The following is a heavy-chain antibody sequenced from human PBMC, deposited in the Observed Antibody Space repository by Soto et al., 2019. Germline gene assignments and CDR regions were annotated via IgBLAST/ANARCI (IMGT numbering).Heavy chain of an antibody. CDR1: GGSISSSSYY. Sequence: SETLSLTCTVSGGSISSSSYYWGWIRQPPGKGLEWIGSIYYSGSTYYNPSLKSRVTISVDTSKNQFSLKLSSVTAADTAVYYCARRRVQWHADKYYYYYYGMDVWGQGTTVTVSS. CDR3: ARRRVQWHADKYYYYYYGMDV. V-gene: IGHV4-39*01. CDR2: IYYSGST. J-gene: IGHJ6*02. D-gene: IGHD6-19*01.